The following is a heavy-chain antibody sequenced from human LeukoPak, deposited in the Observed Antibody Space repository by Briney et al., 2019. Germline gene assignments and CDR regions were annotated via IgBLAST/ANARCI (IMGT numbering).Heavy chain of an antibody. CDR3: AGEMATMNFDY. Sequence: PSETLSLTCTVSGDSISSYYWSWIRQPPGKGLEWIGYIYYSGSTNYNPSLKSRVTISVDTSKNQFSLKLSSVTAADTAAYYCAGEMATMNFDYWGQGTLVTVSS. D-gene: IGHD5-24*01. J-gene: IGHJ4*02. CDR2: IYYSGST. CDR1: GDSISSYY. V-gene: IGHV4-59*01.